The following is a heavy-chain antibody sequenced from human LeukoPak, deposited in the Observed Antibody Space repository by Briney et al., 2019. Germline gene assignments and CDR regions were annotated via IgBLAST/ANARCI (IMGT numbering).Heavy chain of an antibody. CDR1: GGSISGHF. V-gene: IGHV4-59*11. CDR2: IHDSGIT. CDR3: ARDSTAVSSSWHPPGFDP. Sequence: SETLSLTCSVSGGSISGHFWSWLRQPPGKGVEWIGYIHDSGITNYNPFLKSRVTISVDKPKKQFSLRLSSVTAADAAVYYCARDSTAVSSSWHPPGFDPWGQGTLVTVSS. J-gene: IGHJ5*02. D-gene: IGHD6-13*01.